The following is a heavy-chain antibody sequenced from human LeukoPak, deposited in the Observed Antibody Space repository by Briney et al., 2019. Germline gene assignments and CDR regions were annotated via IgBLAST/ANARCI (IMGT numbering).Heavy chain of an antibody. J-gene: IGHJ6*03. V-gene: IGHV1-8*01. CDR2: MNPNSGNT. D-gene: IGHD6-13*01. CDR3: ARGGLYSSSWYGGYYYMDV. CDR1: GYTFTSYD. Sequence: GASVKVSCKASGYTFTSYDINWVRRATGQGLEWMGWMNPNSGNTGYAQKFQGRVTMTRNTSISTAYMELSSLRSEDTAVYYCARGGLYSSSWYGGYYYMDVWGKGTTVTISS.